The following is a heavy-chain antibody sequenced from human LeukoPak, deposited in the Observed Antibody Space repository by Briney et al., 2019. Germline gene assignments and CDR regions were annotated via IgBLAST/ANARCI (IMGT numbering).Heavy chain of an antibody. CDR3: ARDTYYYDSSGYRPFDY. Sequence: SETLSLTCTVSGGSISSYYWSWIRQPPGKGLEWIGYIYYSGSTNYNPSLKSRVTISVDTSKDQFSLKLSSVTAADTAVYYCARDTYYYDSSGYRPFDYWGQGTLVTVSS. CDR1: GGSISSYY. CDR2: IYYSGST. V-gene: IGHV4-59*01. D-gene: IGHD3-22*01. J-gene: IGHJ4*02.